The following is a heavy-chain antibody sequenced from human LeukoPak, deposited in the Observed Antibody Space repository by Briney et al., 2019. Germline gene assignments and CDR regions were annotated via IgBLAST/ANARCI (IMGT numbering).Heavy chain of an antibody. D-gene: IGHD5-12*01. CDR3: ARVIVATKDY. CDR2: IRSKNYGGTT. Sequence: GGSLRLSCTGSGFTFGDYAMNWVRQAPGKGLEWVGFIRSKNYGGTTEYAASVKGRFTISRDDSKSIAYLQMNSLKTEDTAMYYCARVIVATKDYWGQGTLVTVSS. CDR1: GFTFGDYA. J-gene: IGHJ4*02. V-gene: IGHV3-49*04.